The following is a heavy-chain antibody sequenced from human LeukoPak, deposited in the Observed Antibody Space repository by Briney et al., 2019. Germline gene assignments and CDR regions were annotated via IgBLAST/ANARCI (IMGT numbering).Heavy chain of an antibody. CDR1: GYTLTELS. J-gene: IGHJ4*02. Sequence: ASVKVSCKVSGYTLTELSMHWVRQAPGKGLEWMGGFDPEDGETIYAQKFHGRVTMTEDTSTDTAYMELSSLRSENTAVYYCASDLLDSSGAYFDYWGQGTLVTVSS. CDR3: ASDLLDSSGAYFDY. V-gene: IGHV1-24*01. CDR2: FDPEDGET. D-gene: IGHD6-19*01.